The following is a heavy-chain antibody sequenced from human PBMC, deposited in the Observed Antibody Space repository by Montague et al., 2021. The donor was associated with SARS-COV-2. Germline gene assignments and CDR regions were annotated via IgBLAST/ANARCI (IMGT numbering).Heavy chain of an antibody. CDR1: GGSITGFS. D-gene: IGHD6-6*01. V-gene: IGHV4-4*07. Sequence: SETLSLTCAVSGGSITGFSWCWVWLRARTGLELIWLVTICWTSNNSPSPTRRVTISVYTSKNQFSLNLNSVTAADTAIYYCARTPTRPLSLDSWGQGTLVTVSS. CDR2: VTICWTS. CDR3: ARTPTRPLSLDS. J-gene: IGHJ4*02.